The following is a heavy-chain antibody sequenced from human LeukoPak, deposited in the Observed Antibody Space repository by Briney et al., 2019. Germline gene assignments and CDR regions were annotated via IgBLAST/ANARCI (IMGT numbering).Heavy chain of an antibody. CDR1: GGSISSYY. J-gene: IGHJ4*02. V-gene: IGHV4-59*08. CDR2: IYYSGST. D-gene: IGHD5-12*01. CDR3: ATLAGSGWLRYDYDY. Sequence: PSETLSLTCTVSGGSISSYYWSWIRQPPGKGLEWTGYIYYSGSTNYNPSLKSRVTISVDTSKNQFSLKLSSVTAADTAVYYCATLAGSGWLRYDYDYWGQGTLVTVSS.